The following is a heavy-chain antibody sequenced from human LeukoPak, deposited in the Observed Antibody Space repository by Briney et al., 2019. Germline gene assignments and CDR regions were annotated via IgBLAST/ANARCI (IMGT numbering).Heavy chain of an antibody. CDR1: GFTFSSNY. Sequence: PGGSLRLSCAASGFTFSSNYMSWVRQAPGKGLEWVSVIYSGGSTYYADSVKGRFTISRDNSKNTLYLQMNSLRAEDTAVYYCAKVGSVRLGYSYGYPKKYYFDYWGQGTLVTVSS. J-gene: IGHJ4*02. V-gene: IGHV3-66*01. CDR3: AKVGSVRLGYSYGYPKKYYFDY. D-gene: IGHD5-18*01. CDR2: IYSGGST.